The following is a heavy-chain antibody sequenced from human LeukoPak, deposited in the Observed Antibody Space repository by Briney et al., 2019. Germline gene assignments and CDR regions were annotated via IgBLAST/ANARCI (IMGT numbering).Heavy chain of an antibody. Sequence: GASVKVSCKASGYTFTGYYMHWVRQAPGQGLEWMGWINPNSGGTNYAQKFQGRVTMTRDTSISTAYMELSRLRSDDTAVYYCARSGDPGNSSGLRNWFDPWGQGTLVTVSS. D-gene: IGHD6-19*01. CDR2: INPNSGGT. CDR1: GYTFTGYY. V-gene: IGHV1-2*02. J-gene: IGHJ5*02. CDR3: ARSGDPGNSSGLRNWFDP.